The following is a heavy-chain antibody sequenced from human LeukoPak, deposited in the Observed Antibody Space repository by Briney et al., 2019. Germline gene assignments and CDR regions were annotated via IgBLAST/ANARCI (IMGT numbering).Heavy chain of an antibody. J-gene: IGHJ3*02. CDR1: GFTVSSYY. Sequence: PGGSLRLSCAASGFTVSSYYMTWVRQAPGKGLEWVAVIWYNGNDKYYADSVKGRFTISRDNSKNTLYLQMNSLRAEDTAVYYCARDRSAYCGGDCYASAYNIWGQGTVVTVSS. CDR2: IWYNGNDK. V-gene: IGHV3-33*08. CDR3: ARDRSAYCGGDCYASAYNI. D-gene: IGHD2-21*02.